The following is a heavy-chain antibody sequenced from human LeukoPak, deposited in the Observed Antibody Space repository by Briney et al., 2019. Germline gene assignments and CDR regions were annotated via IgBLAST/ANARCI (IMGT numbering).Heavy chain of an antibody. CDR2: ISYDGSNK. Sequence: GGSLRLSCAASGFTFSSYAMHWVRQAPGKGPEWVAVISYDGSNKYYADSVKGRFTISRDNSKNTLYLQMNSLRAEDTAVYYCARAELLHYFDYWGQGPLVTVSS. D-gene: IGHD1-26*01. V-gene: IGHV3-30-3*01. CDR3: ARAELLHYFDY. CDR1: GFTFSSYA. J-gene: IGHJ4*02.